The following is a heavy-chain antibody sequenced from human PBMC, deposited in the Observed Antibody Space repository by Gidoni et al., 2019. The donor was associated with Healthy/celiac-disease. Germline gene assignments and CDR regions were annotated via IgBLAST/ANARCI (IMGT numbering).Heavy chain of an antibody. Sequence: QVQLVQSGAEVKKPGASVKVSCKASGYTFTGYYMHWVRQAPGQGLEWMGWINPNSGGTNYAQKFQGRVTMTRDTSISTAYMELSRLRSDDTAVYYCARASDDDFWSGYSPGGPYYYGMDVWGQGTTVTVSS. V-gene: IGHV1-2*02. CDR2: INPNSGGT. J-gene: IGHJ6*02. CDR3: ARASDDDFWSGYSPGGPYYYGMDV. CDR1: GYTFTGYY. D-gene: IGHD3-3*01.